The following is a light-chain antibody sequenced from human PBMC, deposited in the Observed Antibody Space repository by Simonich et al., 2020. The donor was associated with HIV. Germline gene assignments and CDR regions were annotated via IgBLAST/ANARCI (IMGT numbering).Light chain of an antibody. Sequence: EIVLAQSPGTLSLSPGERATLSCRASQSVSSSYLAWYQQKPGQAPRLLIYGASSRATGIPDRFTGSGSGTDFTLTISRLEPEDFATYYCQQSYSTPMYTFGQGTKLEI. CDR3: QQSYSTPMYT. J-gene: IGKJ2*01. CDR1: QSVSSSY. CDR2: GAS. V-gene: IGKV3-20*01.